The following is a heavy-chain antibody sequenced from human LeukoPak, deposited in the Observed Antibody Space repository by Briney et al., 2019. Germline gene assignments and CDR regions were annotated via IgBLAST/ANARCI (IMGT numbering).Heavy chain of an antibody. V-gene: IGHV1-18*01. CDR3: ARVRYDILTGYYADDAFDI. D-gene: IGHD3-9*01. CDR1: GYTFTSYG. CDR2: ISAYNGNT. J-gene: IGHJ3*02. Sequence: ASVKVSCKASGYTFTSYGISWVRQAPGQGLEWMGWISAYNGNTNYAQKLQGRVTMTTDTSTSTAYMELRSLRSDDTAVYYCARVRYDILTGYYADDAFDIWGQGTMVTVSS.